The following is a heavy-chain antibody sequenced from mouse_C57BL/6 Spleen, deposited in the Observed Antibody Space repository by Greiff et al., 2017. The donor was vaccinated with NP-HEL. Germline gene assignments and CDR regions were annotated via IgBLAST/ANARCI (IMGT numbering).Heavy chain of an antibody. V-gene: IGHV1-54*01. CDR3: ARDYGSSPWFAY. J-gene: IGHJ3*01. Sequence: QVQLQQSGAELVRPGTSVKVSCKASGYAFTNYLIEWVKQRPGQGLEWIGVINPGSGGTNYNEKFKGKATLTADKSSSTAYMQLSSLTSEDSAVYFCARDYGSSPWFAYWGRGTLVTVSA. CDR2: INPGSGGT. D-gene: IGHD1-1*01. CDR1: GYAFTNYL.